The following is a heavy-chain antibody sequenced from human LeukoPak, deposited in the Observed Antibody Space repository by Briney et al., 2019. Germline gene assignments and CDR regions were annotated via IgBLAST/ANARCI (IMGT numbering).Heavy chain of an antibody. Sequence: PGGSLRLSCAASGFSFRDYELYWVRQAPGKGLEWVSYISSGGTTIKYADSVKGQFTVSRDDAEMSLYLSMDSLRIENTALYYCGAGRQFVGAFDIWDQGTLVTVSS. D-gene: IGHD3-10*01. CDR3: GAGRQFVGAFDI. J-gene: IGHJ3*02. CDR1: GFSFRDYE. CDR2: ISSGGTTI. V-gene: IGHV3-48*03.